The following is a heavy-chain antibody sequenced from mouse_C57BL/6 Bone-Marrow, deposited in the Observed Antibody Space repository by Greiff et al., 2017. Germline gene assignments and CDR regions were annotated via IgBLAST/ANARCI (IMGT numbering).Heavy chain of an antibody. Sequence: QVQLQQSGAELVKPGASVKISCKASGYTFTDYYINWVKQRPGQGLEWIGKIGPGSGSTYYNEKFKGKATLTAAKSSSTAYMQLSSLTSEDSAVYCWARERNYGSSYDWYFDVWGRGTTVTVTS. D-gene: IGHD1-1*01. CDR3: ARERNYGSSYDWYFDV. CDR2: IGPGSGST. CDR1: GYTFTDYY. J-gene: IGHJ1*03. V-gene: IGHV1-77*01.